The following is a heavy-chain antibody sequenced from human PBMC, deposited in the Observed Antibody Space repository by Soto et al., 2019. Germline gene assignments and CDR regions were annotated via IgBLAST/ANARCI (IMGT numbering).Heavy chain of an antibody. CDR1: GGTFSSYA. V-gene: IGHV1-69*13. J-gene: IGHJ4*02. CDR2: IIPIFGTA. CDR3: ARGRRYSSRDFDY. D-gene: IGHD6-13*01. Sequence: SVKVSCKASGGTFSSYAISWVRQAPGQGLEWMGGIIPIFGTANYAQKFQGRVTITADESTSTAYMELSSLRSEDTAVYYCARGRRYSSRDFDYWGQGTLVTVSS.